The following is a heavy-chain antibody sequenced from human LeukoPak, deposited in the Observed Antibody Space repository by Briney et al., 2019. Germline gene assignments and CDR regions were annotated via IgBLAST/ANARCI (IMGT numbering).Heavy chain of an antibody. D-gene: IGHD4-11*01. CDR1: GDTFTSYE. CDR2: ISAYNGNT. Sequence: ASVKVSCKASGDTFTSYEISWVRQAPRQGLEWMGWISAYNGNTNYAQKLQGRVTMTTDTYTSTAYMELRSLRSDDTAVYYCARDSGITVTTWNWFDPWGQGTLVTVSS. J-gene: IGHJ5*02. CDR3: ARDSGITVTTWNWFDP. V-gene: IGHV1-18*01.